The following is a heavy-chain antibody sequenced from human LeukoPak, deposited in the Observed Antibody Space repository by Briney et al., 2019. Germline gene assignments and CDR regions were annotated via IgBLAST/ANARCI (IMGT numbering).Heavy chain of an antibody. CDR2: SSWNSGSI. Sequence: GGSLRLSCAASGFTFDDYAMHWVRQAPGKGLEWVSGSSWNSGSIGYADSVKGRFTISRDNAKNSLYLQMNSLRAEDTAVYYCARGYQSTTYGHFDSWGRGIQVTVSS. J-gene: IGHJ5*01. V-gene: IGHV3-9*01. CDR1: GFTFDDYA. CDR3: ARGYQSTTYGHFDS. D-gene: IGHD2/OR15-2a*01.